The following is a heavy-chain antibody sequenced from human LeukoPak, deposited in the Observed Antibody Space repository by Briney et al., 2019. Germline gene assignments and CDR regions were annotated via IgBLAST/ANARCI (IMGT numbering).Heavy chain of an antibody. CDR1: GFTFSHHG. Sequence: SGGSLRLSCAASGFTFSHHGMHWVRQAPGKGLEWVEFIRFDGSNKYYAESVKGRFTISRDNSNNTLHLQMNSLRTEDTAVYYCAKVRGQSGPGIAAVGIVALIDYWGQGALVTVSS. D-gene: IGHD6-13*01. CDR2: IRFDGSNK. J-gene: IGHJ4*02. V-gene: IGHV3-30*02. CDR3: AKVRGQSGPGIAAVGIVALIDY.